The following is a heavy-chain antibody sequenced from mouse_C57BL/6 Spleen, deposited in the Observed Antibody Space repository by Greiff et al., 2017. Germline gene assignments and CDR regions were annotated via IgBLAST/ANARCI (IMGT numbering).Heavy chain of an antibody. Sequence: VQLQQSGAELVRPGTSVKVSCKASGYAFTNYLIAWVKQRPGQGLEWIGVINPGSGGTNYTEKLKGKATLTADKSSSTAYMQLSSLTSEDSAVYFCARRGITTVVATDYAMDYWGQGTSVTVSS. CDR2: INPGSGGT. D-gene: IGHD1-1*01. CDR3: ARRGITTVVATDYAMDY. J-gene: IGHJ4*01. CDR1: GYAFTNYL. V-gene: IGHV1-54*01.